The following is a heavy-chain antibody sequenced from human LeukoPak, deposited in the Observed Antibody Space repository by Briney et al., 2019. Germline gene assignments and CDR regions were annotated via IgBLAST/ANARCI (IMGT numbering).Heavy chain of an antibody. CDR1: GFTFSNYD. CDR2: IGTAGDT. Sequence: GGSLRLSCAASGFTFSNYDMHWVRRPAGKGLEWVSGIGTAGDTYYPGSVKGRFTISRENAKNSLYLQMNSLSAEDTAVYFCASSPAYSSSWDAIDNWGQGTLVTVSS. CDR3: ASSPAYSSSWDAIDN. J-gene: IGHJ4*02. V-gene: IGHV3-13*01. D-gene: IGHD6-13*01.